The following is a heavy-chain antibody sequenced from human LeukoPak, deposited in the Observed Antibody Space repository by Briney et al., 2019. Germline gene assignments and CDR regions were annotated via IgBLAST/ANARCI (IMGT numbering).Heavy chain of an antibody. CDR2: ISYDGSNK. V-gene: IGHV3-30-3*01. CDR3: ARDRDSSGWYEGFDY. CDR1: GFTFSSSA. J-gene: IGHJ4*02. Sequence: GGSLRLSCAASGFTFSSSAMHWVRQAPDKGLEWVAVISYDGSNKYYADSVKGRFTISRDNPKNTLYLQMNSLRADDTAVYYCARDRDSSGWYEGFDYWGQGTLVTVSS. D-gene: IGHD6-19*01.